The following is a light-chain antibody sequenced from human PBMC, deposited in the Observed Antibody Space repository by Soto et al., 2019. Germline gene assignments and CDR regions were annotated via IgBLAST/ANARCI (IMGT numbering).Light chain of an antibody. J-gene: IGKJ5*01. V-gene: IGKV3D-11*01. Sequence: EIVLTQSPATLSLSPGERATLSCMASQGVSSYLAWYTEKPGQAPRLLIYDASNRATGIPARFNGSGPGTDFTLTISSLEPEDFAVYYCQQRSNWLITFGQGTRLEIK. CDR3: QQRSNWLIT. CDR2: DAS. CDR1: QGVSSY.